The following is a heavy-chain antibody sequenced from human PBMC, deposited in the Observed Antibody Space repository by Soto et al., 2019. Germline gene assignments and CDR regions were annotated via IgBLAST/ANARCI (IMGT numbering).Heavy chain of an antibody. Sequence: EVQLLESGGGLVQPGGSLGLSCAASGFTFSNYAMSWVRQAPGKGLEWVSAISGSSGSTYYADSVKGRFAISRDNSKNSLYLQMNSLRAEDTAVYYCAKAWIPGTINYWGQGTLITVSS. J-gene: IGHJ4*02. CDR1: GFTFSNYA. CDR3: AKAWIPGTINY. CDR2: ISGSSGST. D-gene: IGHD1-7*01. V-gene: IGHV3-23*01.